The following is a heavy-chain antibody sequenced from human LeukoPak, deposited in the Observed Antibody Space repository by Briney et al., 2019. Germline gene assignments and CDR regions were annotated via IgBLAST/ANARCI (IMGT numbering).Heavy chain of an antibody. Sequence: GGSLRLSCAASGFTFSSYGMHWVRQAPGKGLEWVSAISGSGGSTYYADSVKGRFTISRDNAKNSLYLQMNSLRAEDTALYYCARAAAGVDYYYYYMDVWGKGTTVTVSS. V-gene: IGHV3-23*01. CDR3: ARAAAGVDYYYYYMDV. CDR2: ISGSGGST. D-gene: IGHD6-13*01. J-gene: IGHJ6*03. CDR1: GFTFSSYG.